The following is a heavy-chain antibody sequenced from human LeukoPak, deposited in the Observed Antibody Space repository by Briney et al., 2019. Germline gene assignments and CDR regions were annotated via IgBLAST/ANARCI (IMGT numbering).Heavy chain of an antibody. J-gene: IGHJ3*02. Sequence: GASVKVSCKASGYIFTDYYMHWVRQAPGQGLEWMGWINPNSGGTNYAQKFQGRVTITADKSTSTAYMELSSLRSEDTAVYYCAIGIAAAATDAFDIWGQGTMVTVSS. CDR3: AIGIAAAATDAFDI. D-gene: IGHD6-13*01. V-gene: IGHV1-2*02. CDR1: GYIFTDYY. CDR2: INPNSGGT.